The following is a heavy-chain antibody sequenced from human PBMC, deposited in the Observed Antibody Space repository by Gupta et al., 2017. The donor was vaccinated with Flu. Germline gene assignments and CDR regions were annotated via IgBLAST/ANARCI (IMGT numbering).Heavy chain of an antibody. Sequence: YAQKFQGRVTITADESTSTAYMELSSLRSEDTAVYYCARDSDWGPFDYWGQGTLVTVSS. J-gene: IGHJ4*02. CDR3: ARDSDWGPFDY. V-gene: IGHV1-69*01. D-gene: IGHD7-27*01.